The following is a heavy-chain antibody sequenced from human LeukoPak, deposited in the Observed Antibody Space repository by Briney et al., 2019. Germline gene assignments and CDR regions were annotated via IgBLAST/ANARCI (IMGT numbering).Heavy chain of an antibody. CDR3: ARGSRSYYDFWSGYYHWFDP. CDR1: GYTFTGYY. V-gene: IGHV1-2*04. D-gene: IGHD3-3*01. J-gene: IGHJ5*02. Sequence: ASVKVSCKASGYTFTGYYMHWLRQAPGQGLEWVGWINQNNGGTNYAQKCQGWVTMTRDTSISTAYMELSRLRSDDTAVYYCARGSRSYYDFWSGYYHWFDPWGQGTLVTVSS. CDR2: INQNNGGT.